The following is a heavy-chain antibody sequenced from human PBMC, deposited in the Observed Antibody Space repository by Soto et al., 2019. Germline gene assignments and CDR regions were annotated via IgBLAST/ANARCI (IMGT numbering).Heavy chain of an antibody. V-gene: IGHV4-59*01. CDR1: GGSISSYY. CDR2: IYYSGST. Sequence: SETLSLTCTVSGGSISSYYWSWIRQPPGKGLEWIGYIYYSGSTNYNPSLKSRVTISVDTSKNQFSLKLSSVTAADTAVYYCASAYCGGDCYPEYYYYYYGMDVWGQGTTVTVSS. J-gene: IGHJ6*02. D-gene: IGHD2-21*02. CDR3: ASAYCGGDCYPEYYYYYYGMDV.